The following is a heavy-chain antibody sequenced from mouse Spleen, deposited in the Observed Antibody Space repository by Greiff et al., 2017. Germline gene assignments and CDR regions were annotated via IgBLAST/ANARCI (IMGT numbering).Heavy chain of an antibody. J-gene: IGHJ2*01. CDR2: ISSGSSTI. D-gene: IGHD4-1*01. Sequence: EVQVVESGGGLVQPGGSRKLSCAASGFTFSSFGMHWVRQAPEKGLEWVAYISSGSSTIYYADTVKGRFTISRDNPKNTLFLQMTSLRSEDTAMYYCARNLGFDYWGQGTTLTVSS. V-gene: IGHV5-17*02. CDR1: GFTFSSFG. CDR3: ARNLGFDY.